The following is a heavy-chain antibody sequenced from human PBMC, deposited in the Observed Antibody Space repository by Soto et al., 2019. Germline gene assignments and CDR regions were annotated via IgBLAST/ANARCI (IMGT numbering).Heavy chain of an antibody. J-gene: IGHJ4*02. CDR2: IYYSGST. CDR3: ARTYSSSSYFDY. CDR1: GGSLSSYY. Sequence: PSETLSLTCPVSGGSLSSYYWSWIRQPPGKGLEWIGYIYYSGSTNYNPSLKSRVTISVDMSKNQFSLKLSSVTAADTAVYYCARTYSSSSYFDYWGQGTLVTVSS. D-gene: IGHD6-6*01. V-gene: IGHV4-59*08.